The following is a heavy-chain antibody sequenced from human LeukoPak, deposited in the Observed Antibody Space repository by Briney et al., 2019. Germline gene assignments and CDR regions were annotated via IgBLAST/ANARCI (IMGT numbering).Heavy chain of an antibody. Sequence: GSLRLSCAASGFIFSSYGMNWVRQAPGKGLEWVSYVSGTGTTIYYADSVKGRFTISRDNPKNSLYLQMDSLRAEDTAVYYCVRDVSRRIGMDVWGQGTTVTVSS. D-gene: IGHD2/OR15-2a*01. CDR3: VRDVSRRIGMDV. J-gene: IGHJ6*02. CDR1: GFIFSSYG. V-gene: IGHV3-48*04. CDR2: VSGTGTTI.